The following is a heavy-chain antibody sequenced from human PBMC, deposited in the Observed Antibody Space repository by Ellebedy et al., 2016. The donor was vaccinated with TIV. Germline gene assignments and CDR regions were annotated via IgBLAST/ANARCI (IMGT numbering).Heavy chain of an antibody. Sequence: GESLKISCAASGFTVSSNYMSWVRQAPGKGLEWVSTIGGCGGDTYYADSVKGRFTISRDNSKNTLYLQMKSLRAEDTAVYYSAKRITMVRGVITYYSYAMDVWGQGTTVTVSS. CDR1: GFTVSSNY. V-gene: IGHV3-23*01. D-gene: IGHD3-10*01. CDR3: AKRITMVRGVITYYSYAMDV. CDR2: IGGCGGDT. J-gene: IGHJ6*02.